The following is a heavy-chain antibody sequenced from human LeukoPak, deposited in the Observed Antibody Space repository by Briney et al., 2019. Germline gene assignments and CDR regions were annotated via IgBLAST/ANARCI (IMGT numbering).Heavy chain of an antibody. V-gene: IGHV4-59*01. CDR3: ARGRVTMVRGVSLGAFDI. CDR1: GGSISSYY. Sequence: KPSETLSLTCTVSGGSISSYYWSWIRQPPGKGLEWIGYIYYSGSTNYNPSLKSRVTISVDTSKNQFSLKLSSVTAADTAVYYCARGRVTMVRGVSLGAFDIWGQGTMVTVSS. D-gene: IGHD3-10*01. J-gene: IGHJ3*02. CDR2: IYYSGST.